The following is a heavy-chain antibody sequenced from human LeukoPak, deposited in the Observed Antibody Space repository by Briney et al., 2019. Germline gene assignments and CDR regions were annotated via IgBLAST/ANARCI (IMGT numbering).Heavy chain of an antibody. D-gene: IGHD6-13*01. CDR2: TSGSGGST. J-gene: IGHJ6*02. CDR3: AKDCGYSWEEYYYYGMDV. Sequence: ARSLRLSCAASGFTFSSYAMSWVRQAPSKGLEWLSATSGSGGSTYYADSVKGLLTISRDNSNNTLYLQMNRLRAEDTGVYYCAKDCGYSWEEYYYYGMDVWGQGTPVIVSS. CDR1: GFTFSSYA. V-gene: IGHV3-23*01.